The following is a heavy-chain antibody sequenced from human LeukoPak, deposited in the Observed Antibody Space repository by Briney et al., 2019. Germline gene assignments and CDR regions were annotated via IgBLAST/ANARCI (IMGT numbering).Heavy chain of an antibody. CDR1: GGSISSYY. J-gene: IGHJ6*03. CDR2: IYYSGST. CDR3: ARGRVSSSTWYSTYYYYFYMDV. D-gene: IGHD1-1*01. V-gene: IGHV4-59*01. Sequence: SETLSLTCTVSGGSISSYYWNWIRQPPGKGLEWIGYIYYSGSTNYNPSLKSRVTISVDTSKTQFSLRLRSVTAADTAVYFCARGRVSSSTWYSTYYYYFYMDVWGKGTTVTVSS.